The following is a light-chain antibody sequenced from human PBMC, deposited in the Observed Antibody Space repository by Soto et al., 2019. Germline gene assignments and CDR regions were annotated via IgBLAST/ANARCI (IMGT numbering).Light chain of an antibody. V-gene: IGKV1-5*03. CDR1: QSVSSW. CDR2: KAS. CDR3: QHYNSYSEA. Sequence: DIQMTQSPSTLSASVGDRVTITCRASQSVSSWLAWYQQKPGKAPKLLIYKASTLKSGVPSRFSGSGSGTELTITISSLQPDDFETYYGQHYNSYSEAFGQGTKVDIK. J-gene: IGKJ1*01.